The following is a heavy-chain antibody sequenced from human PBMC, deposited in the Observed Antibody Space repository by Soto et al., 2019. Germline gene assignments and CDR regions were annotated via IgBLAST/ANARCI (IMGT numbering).Heavy chain of an antibody. CDR2: IYYSGST. J-gene: IGHJ6*02. Sequence: SETLSLTCTVSGDSISSYYWSWIRQPPGKGLEWIGYIYYSGSTNYNPSLKSRVTISVDTSKNQFSLKLSSVTAADTAVYYCARGNWNGMDVWGQGTTVTVSS. CDR3: ARGNWNGMDV. CDR1: GDSISSYY. D-gene: IGHD1-20*01. V-gene: IGHV4-59*01.